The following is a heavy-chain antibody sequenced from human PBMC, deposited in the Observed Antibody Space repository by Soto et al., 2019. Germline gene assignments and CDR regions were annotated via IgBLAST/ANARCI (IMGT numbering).Heavy chain of an antibody. V-gene: IGHV1-18*01. CDR2: ISTSRGNT. Sequence: ASVKVSCKASGYTFTDHSLSWVRLAPGQGLEWMGWISTSRGNTNYAQKFQGRLTLTTDTSTSTAYMELKSLRSDDAAVYYCARDPTNFLDSLGQGILVPVSS. CDR3: ARDPTNFLDS. CDR1: GYTFTDHS. J-gene: IGHJ4*02. D-gene: IGHD2-8*01.